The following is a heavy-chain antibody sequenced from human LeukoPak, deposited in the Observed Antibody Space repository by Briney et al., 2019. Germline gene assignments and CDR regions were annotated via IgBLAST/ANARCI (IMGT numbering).Heavy chain of an antibody. CDR1: GYTFTNYY. CDR2: INPGGDNT. V-gene: IGHV1-46*01. Sequence: ASVKVSCKASGYTFTNYYIHWVRQAPGQGLEWMGLINPGGDNTDYAQNFQGRVTMTRDTSTSTVYMGLSSLRSEDTAVYYCARSITSDGGDIVVVPAAMSKYYFDYWGQGTLVTVS. D-gene: IGHD2-2*01. J-gene: IGHJ4*02. CDR3: ARSITSDGGDIVVVPAAMSKYYFDY.